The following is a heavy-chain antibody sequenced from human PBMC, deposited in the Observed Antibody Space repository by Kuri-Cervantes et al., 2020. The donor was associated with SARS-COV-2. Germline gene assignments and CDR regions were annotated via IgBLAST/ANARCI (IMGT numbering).Heavy chain of an antibody. V-gene: IGHV1-69*06. CDR2: IIPIFGTA. CDR3: ARRRDGYHFDY. J-gene: IGHJ4*02. Sequence: SVKVSCKASGYTFTSYTISWVRQAPGQGLEWMGGIIPIFGTANYAQKFQGRVTITADKSTSTAYMELSSLRSEDTAVYYCARRRDGYHFDYWGQGTLVTVSS. D-gene: IGHD5-24*01. CDR1: GYTFTSYT.